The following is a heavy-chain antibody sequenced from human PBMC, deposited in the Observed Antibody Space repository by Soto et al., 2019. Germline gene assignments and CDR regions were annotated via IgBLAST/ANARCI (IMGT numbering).Heavy chain of an antibody. J-gene: IGHJ4*02. CDR2: LKSKADGGTT. CDR3: TTGTSSGYYEYYFDY. D-gene: IGHD3-22*01. V-gene: IGHV3-15*01. CDR1: GLTLSKAW. Sequence: EVQLVESGGGLVKPGASLRLSCAASGLTLSKAWMSWVRQIPGKGLEWLGRLKSKADGGTTEYPATVKGRFTISRDDSKNTLYLQMNSLKTEDTAVYYCTTGTSSGYYEYYFDYWGQGTLVTVSS.